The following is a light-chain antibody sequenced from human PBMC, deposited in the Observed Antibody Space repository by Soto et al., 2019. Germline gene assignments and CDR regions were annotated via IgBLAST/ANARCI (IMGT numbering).Light chain of an antibody. CDR2: EVT. CDR3: SSYTSSIRI. Sequence: QSVLTQPASVSGSPGQSITISCSGFSSDVGDYNYVSWYQQHAGKVPKLIIYEVTNRPLGVSSRFSGSKSGYTAPLTISGLQTDDEADYYCSSYTSSIRIFGGGTKVTVL. V-gene: IGLV2-14*01. CDR1: SSDVGDYNY. J-gene: IGLJ2*01.